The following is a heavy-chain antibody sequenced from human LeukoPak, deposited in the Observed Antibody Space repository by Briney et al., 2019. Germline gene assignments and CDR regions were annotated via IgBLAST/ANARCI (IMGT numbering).Heavy chain of an antibody. V-gene: IGHV3-66*01. D-gene: IGHD2-21*02. CDR3: ARDYCGGDPCGTDV. CDR1: GFTFSSYA. Sequence: GGSLRLSCAASGFTFSSYAMSWVRQTPGKGLEWVSVIYSGGRTYYADSVKGRFTISRDHSKNTLYLQMNSLRAEDTAVYYCARDYCGGDPCGTDVWGQGTTVTVSS. J-gene: IGHJ6*02. CDR2: IYSGGRT.